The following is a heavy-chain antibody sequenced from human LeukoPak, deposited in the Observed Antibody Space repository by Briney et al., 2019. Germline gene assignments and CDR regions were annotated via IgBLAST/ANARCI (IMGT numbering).Heavy chain of an antibody. Sequence: GGSLRLSCAASGLNFNDYDMDWVRQAPGKGPEWVAVIWDDGSNKYYAESVKGRFTISRDNAKNSLYLQMNSLRAEDTAVYYCARSYSDYGNDAFDIWGQGTMVTVSS. D-gene: IGHD4-11*01. J-gene: IGHJ3*02. CDR3: ARSYSDYGNDAFDI. V-gene: IGHV3-33*01. CDR1: GLNFNDYD. CDR2: IWDDGSNK.